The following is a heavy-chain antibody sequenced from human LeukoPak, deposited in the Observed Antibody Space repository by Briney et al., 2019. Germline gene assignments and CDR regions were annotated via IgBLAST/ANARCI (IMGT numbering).Heavy chain of an antibody. J-gene: IGHJ4*02. Sequence: GGSLRLSCAASGFTFSSYAMSWVRQAPGKGLEWVSAISGSGGSTYYADSVKGRFTISRDNSKNTLYLQMNSLRAEDTAVYYCARSGSGYDILTGYYRNEFDYWGQGTLVTVSS. V-gene: IGHV3-23*01. CDR1: GFTFSSYA. D-gene: IGHD3-9*01. CDR3: ARSGSGYDILTGYYRNEFDY. CDR2: ISGSGGST.